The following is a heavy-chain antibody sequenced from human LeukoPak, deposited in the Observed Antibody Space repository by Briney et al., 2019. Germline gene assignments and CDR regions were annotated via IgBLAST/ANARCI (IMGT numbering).Heavy chain of an antibody. CDR2: IYYSGST. CDR1: GGSISSGGYY. V-gene: IGHV4-31*03. D-gene: IGHD3-22*01. J-gene: IGHJ4*02. Sequence: SETLSLTCIVSGGSISSGGYYWSWIRQHPGKGLGWIGYIYYSGSTYYNPSLKSRVTISVDTSKNQFSLKLSSVTAADTAVYYCANNYYDSSGYYRCDWGQGTLVTVSS. CDR3: ANNYYDSSGYYRCD.